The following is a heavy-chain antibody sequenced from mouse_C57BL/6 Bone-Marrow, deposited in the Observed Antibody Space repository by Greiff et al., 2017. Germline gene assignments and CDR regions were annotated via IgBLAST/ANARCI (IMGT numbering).Heavy chain of an antibody. D-gene: IGHD1-1*01. Sequence: EVQLLQSGAELVKPGASVKLSCTASGFNIKDYYIHWVKQSTEQGLEWIGRIDPEDGETKYAPKFQDKTTITADTTSNTAYLQLRSLTSEDTAVYYCTRSLIYYGTNYWGQGTTITVSS. J-gene: IGHJ2*01. CDR3: TRSLIYYGTNY. CDR2: IDPEDGET. CDR1: GFNIKDYY. V-gene: IGHV14-2*01.